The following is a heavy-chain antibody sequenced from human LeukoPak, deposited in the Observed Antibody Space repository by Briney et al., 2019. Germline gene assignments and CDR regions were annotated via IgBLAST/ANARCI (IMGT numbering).Heavy chain of an antibody. CDR1: GFTFSTYA. CDR2: ISGSGGST. Sequence: GGSLRLSCAASGFTFSTYAMSWVGQAPGKGLEWVSAISGSGGSTYYADSVKGRFTISRDNSKNSLYLQMNSLKAEDTAVYYCAKADYYADHLFDYWGQGTLVTVSS. CDR3: AKADYYADHLFDY. D-gene: IGHD3-10*01. J-gene: IGHJ4*02. V-gene: IGHV3-23*01.